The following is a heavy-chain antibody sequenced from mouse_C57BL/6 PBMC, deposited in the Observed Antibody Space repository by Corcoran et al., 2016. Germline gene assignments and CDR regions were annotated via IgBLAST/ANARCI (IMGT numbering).Heavy chain of an antibody. V-gene: IGHV9-3*01. D-gene: IGHD3-3*01. J-gene: IGHJ2*01. CDR1: GYTFTTYG. CDR2: INTYSGVP. CDR3: AREGTSYYCYY. Sequence: QIQLVQSGPELKKPGETVKISCKASGYTFTTYGMSWVKQAPGKGLKWMGWINTYSGVPTYADDFKGRFAFSLETSASTAYLQINNLKNEDTATYFCAREGTSYYCYYWGQGTTLTVSS.